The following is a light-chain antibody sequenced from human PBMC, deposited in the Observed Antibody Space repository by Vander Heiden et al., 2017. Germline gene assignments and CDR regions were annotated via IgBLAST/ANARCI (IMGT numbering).Light chain of an antibody. Sequence: DIQMTQSPSSLSASVGDRVTITCQASQAIGNYVNWLQQKPGKAPKLLIFDASNLETGAPSRFSGGRSGTDFTFTISSLEPEDVATYYCQQFETLPFTFGPGTKVEIK. J-gene: IGKJ3*01. CDR1: QAIGNY. CDR3: QQFETLPFT. V-gene: IGKV1-33*01. CDR2: DAS.